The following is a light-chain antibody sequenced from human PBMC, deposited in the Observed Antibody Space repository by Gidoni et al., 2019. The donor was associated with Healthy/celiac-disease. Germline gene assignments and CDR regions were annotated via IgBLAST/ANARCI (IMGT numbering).Light chain of an antibody. CDR3: QQSYSTPRS. CDR1: QSISSY. J-gene: IGKJ2*03. V-gene: IGKV1-39*01. CDR2: AAS. Sequence: DIQMTQYPSSLSASVGDRVTITCRASQSISSYLNWYQQKPGKAPKLLIYAASSLQIGVPSRFSGSGSGTDFTLTISRLQPEDFATYYCQQSYSTPRSFGQGTKLEIK.